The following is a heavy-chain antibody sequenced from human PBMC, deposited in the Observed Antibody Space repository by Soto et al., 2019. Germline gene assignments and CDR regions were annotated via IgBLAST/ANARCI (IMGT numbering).Heavy chain of an antibody. CDR1: GFTFNDYG. D-gene: IGHD2-15*01. Sequence: QVQLVESGGGVVQPGRSLRLTCAASGFTFNDYGMHWVRQAPGKGLEWLAIIWYDGSNKYYADSVKGRFTISKDNSKDTLALQMASLRAEDTAVYYCARERCRGVRCRSQDAFDMWGQGTMVIVSS. CDR2: IWYDGSNK. CDR3: ARERCRGVRCRSQDAFDM. V-gene: IGHV3-33*01. J-gene: IGHJ3*02.